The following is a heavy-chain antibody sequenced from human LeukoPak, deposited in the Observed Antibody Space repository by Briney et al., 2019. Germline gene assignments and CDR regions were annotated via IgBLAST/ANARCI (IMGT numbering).Heavy chain of an antibody. CDR2: IKQDGREK. J-gene: IGHJ3*02. CDR1: GLTYSSYW. D-gene: IGHD1-26*01. CDR3: ARDSKWELPDAFDI. V-gene: IGHV3-7*01. Sequence: PGRSLRLPCAVSGLTYSSYWMSWARQAPGKGPEWVANIKQDGREKYYVDSVKGRFTIYRDNAKNSLYLQMNSLRAEDTAVYYCARDSKWELPDAFDIWGQGTMVTVFS.